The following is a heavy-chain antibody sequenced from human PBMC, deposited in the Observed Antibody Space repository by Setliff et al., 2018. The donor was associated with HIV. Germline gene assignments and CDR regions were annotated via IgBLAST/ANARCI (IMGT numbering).Heavy chain of an antibody. V-gene: IGHV5-51*01. D-gene: IGHD3-16*01. CDR3: ARHGGEDNANPKGPFDS. CDR1: GYSFTSYW. J-gene: IGHJ4*02. Sequence: ESLKISCKGFGYSFTSYWIGWVRQMPGKGLEWMGIIYPGDSDTRYSPSFQGQVTISADESTRTAYLQWSSLRASDTAIYYCARHGGEDNANPKGPFDSWGQGTQVTVSS. CDR2: IYPGDSDT.